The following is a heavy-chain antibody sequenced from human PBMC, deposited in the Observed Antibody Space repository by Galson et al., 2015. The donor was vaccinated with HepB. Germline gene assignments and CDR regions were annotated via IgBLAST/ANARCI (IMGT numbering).Heavy chain of an antibody. J-gene: IGHJ4*02. V-gene: IGHV4-59*01. CDR3: AREDSYAYYFDY. CDR1: GGSISSYY. Sequence: ETLSLTCTVSGGSISSYYWSWIRQPPGKGLEWIGYIYYSGSTNYNPSLKSRVTISVDTSKNQFSLKLSSVTAADTAVYYCAREDSYAYYFDYWGQGTLVTVSS. D-gene: IGHD3-16*01. CDR2: IYYSGST.